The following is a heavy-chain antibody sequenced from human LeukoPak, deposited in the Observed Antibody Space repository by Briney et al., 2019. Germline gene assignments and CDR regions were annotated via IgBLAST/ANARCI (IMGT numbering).Heavy chain of an antibody. J-gene: IGHJ4*02. CDR1: GFTFSDYY. Sequence: GGSLRLSCAASGFTFSDYYMTWIRQAPGKGLEWVSYITNTGSTIYYADSVKGRFTISRDNAKNSLYLQMNSLRAEDTAVYYCTGLRFLEWLSESDYWGQGTLDTVSS. CDR2: ITNTGSTI. V-gene: IGHV3-11*01. CDR3: TGLRFLEWLSESDY. D-gene: IGHD3-3*01.